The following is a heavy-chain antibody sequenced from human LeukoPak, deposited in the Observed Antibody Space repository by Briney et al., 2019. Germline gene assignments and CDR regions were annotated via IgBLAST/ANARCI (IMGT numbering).Heavy chain of an antibody. CDR3: ARDSYQLPRRGPIDY. CDR2: ISSSSSYI. J-gene: IGHJ4*02. Sequence: GGSLRLSCAASGFTFSSYSMNWVRQAPGKGLEWVSSISSSSSYIYYADSVKGRFTTSRDNAKNSLYLQMNSLRAEDTAVYYCARDSYQLPRRGPIDYWGQGTLVTVSS. V-gene: IGHV3-21*01. D-gene: IGHD2-2*01. CDR1: GFTFSSYS.